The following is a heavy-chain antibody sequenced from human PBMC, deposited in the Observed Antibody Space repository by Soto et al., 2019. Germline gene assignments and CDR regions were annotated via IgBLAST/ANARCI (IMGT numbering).Heavy chain of an antibody. Sequence: GGSLRLSCAASGFTFTAHGMHWVRQAPGKGLEWVAVIWYDGTKKYYADSVKGRFTISRDNSRNSLYLQVNSLRVEDTAVYYCARDLGHGNGPFDYWGQGALVTVSS. D-gene: IGHD1-26*01. V-gene: IGHV3-33*01. J-gene: IGHJ4*02. CDR3: ARDLGHGNGPFDY. CDR1: GFTFTAHG. CDR2: IWYDGTKK.